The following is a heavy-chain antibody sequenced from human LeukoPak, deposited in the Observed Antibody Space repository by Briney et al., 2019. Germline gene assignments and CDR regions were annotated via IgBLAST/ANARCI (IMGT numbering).Heavy chain of an antibody. D-gene: IGHD4-17*01. CDR2: IYYSGST. J-gene: IGHJ5*02. V-gene: IGHV4-39*07. Sequence: SETLSLTCTVSGGSLSSSSYYGGWIRQPPGEGLEWIGSIYYSGSTYYNPSLKSRVPISVDTSKTQFSPKLSSVTAGDTAVYYCAKSSSGEYDHNWFDPWGQGTLVTVSS. CDR1: GGSLSSSSYY. CDR3: AKSSSGEYDHNWFDP.